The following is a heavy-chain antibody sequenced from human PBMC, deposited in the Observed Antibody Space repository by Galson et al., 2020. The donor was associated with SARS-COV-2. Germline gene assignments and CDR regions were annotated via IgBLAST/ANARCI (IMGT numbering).Heavy chain of an antibody. CDR1: GGSISSGSYY. J-gene: IGHJ2*01. CDR3: AREVGIRLGYYWYFDL. D-gene: IGHD3-16*01. Sequence: SETLSLTCTVSGGSISSGSYYWSWIRQPAGKGLEWIGRIYTSGSTNYNPSLKSRVTISVDTSKNQFSLKLSSVTAADTAVYYCAREVGIRLGYYWYFDLWGRSTLVTVSS. CDR2: IYTSGST. V-gene: IGHV4-61*02.